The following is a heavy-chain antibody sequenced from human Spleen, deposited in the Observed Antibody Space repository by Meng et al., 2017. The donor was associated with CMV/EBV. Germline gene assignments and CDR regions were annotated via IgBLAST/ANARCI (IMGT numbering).Heavy chain of an antibody. CDR2: ISNGGTTI. V-gene: IGHV3-48*03. J-gene: IGHJ6*02. CDR1: GFTFSSYE. Sequence: GGSLRLSCAVSGFTFSSYEMNWVRQAPGKGLEWVSYISNGGTTIYYADSVKGRFTISRDNAKNSLYLQMNSLRAEDTAVYYCARDQAYIAARLDYYSYGMDVWGQGTTVTVSS. D-gene: IGHD6-6*01. CDR3: ARDQAYIAARLDYYSYGMDV.